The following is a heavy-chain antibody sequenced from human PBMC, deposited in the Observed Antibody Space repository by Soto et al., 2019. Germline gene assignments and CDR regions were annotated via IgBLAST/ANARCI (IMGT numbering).Heavy chain of an antibody. D-gene: IGHD5-12*01. V-gene: IGHV3-30*03. CDR2: ISYDGSNK. CDR3: ARNSGHDSYYFDY. J-gene: IGHJ4*02. Sequence: QVQLVESGGGVVQPGRSLRLACVASGFTFSSSGMHWVRQAPGKGLEWVAVISYDGSNKYYADSVKGRFTISRDNSKNTLYVQMNSLRAEDTAVYYCARNSGHDSYYFDYWGQGTLVTVSS. CDR1: GFTFSSSG.